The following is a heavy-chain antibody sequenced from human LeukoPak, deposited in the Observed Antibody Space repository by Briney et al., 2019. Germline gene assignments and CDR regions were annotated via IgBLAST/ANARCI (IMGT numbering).Heavy chain of an antibody. CDR2: LYYSGST. J-gene: IGHJ4*02. CDR1: GFTFSSYSIN. Sequence: GSLRLSCAASGFTFSSYSINWVRQPPGKGLEWIGSLYYSGSTYYNPSLKSRVTISVDTSKNQFSLKLSSVTAADTAVYYCARHGGYYTRYYFDYWGQGILVTVSS. D-gene: IGHD3-22*01. V-gene: IGHV4-39*01. CDR3: ARHGGYYTRYYFDY.